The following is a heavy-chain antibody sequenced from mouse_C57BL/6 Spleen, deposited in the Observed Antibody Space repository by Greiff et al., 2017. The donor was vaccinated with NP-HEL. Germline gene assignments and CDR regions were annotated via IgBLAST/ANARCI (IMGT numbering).Heavy chain of an antibody. J-gene: IGHJ1*03. Sequence: QVQLQQPGAELVKPGASVKISCKASGYTFTSYWITWVKQRPGQGLEWIGDIYPGSGSTNYNEKFKSKATLTVDTSSSTAYMQLSSLTSEDSAVYYCARTPYDGYRGHWYFDVWGTGTTVTVSS. CDR3: ARTPYDGYRGHWYFDV. CDR1: GYTFTSYW. CDR2: IYPGSGST. V-gene: IGHV1-55*01. D-gene: IGHD2-3*01.